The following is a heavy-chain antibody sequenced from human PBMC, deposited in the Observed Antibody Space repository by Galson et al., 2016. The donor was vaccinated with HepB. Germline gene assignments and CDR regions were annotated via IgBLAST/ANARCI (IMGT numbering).Heavy chain of an antibody. D-gene: IGHD5-12*01. CDR2: ISSSSSSK. Sequence: SLRLSCAASGFTFSSYSMNWVRQAPGKGLEWVSSISSSSSSKYYADSVKGRFTISRDNAQTSLYRQMNSPRAEDTAVYYCARDPSSGTGNWFDPWGQGTLVTVSS. CDR1: GFTFSSYS. V-gene: IGHV3-21*01. CDR3: ARDPSSGTGNWFDP. J-gene: IGHJ5*02.